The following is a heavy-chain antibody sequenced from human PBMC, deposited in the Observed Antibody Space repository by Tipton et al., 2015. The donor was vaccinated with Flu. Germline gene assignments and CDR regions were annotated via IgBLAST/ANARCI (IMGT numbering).Heavy chain of an antibody. D-gene: IGHD3-10*01. CDR2: IYYGGST. V-gene: IGHV4-59*12. CDR3: ARGGVLYYYAY. Sequence: TLSLTCTVSGGSISSYYWSWIRQPPGKGLEWIGYIYYGGSTYYNPSLKSRVTTSVDTSKNQFSLNLNSVTAADTAVYYCARGGVLYYYAYWGQGTLVTVSS. CDR1: GGSISSYY. J-gene: IGHJ4*02.